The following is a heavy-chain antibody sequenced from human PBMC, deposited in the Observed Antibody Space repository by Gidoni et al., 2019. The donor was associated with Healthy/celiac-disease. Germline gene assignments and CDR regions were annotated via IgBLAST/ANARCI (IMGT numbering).Heavy chain of an antibody. CDR1: GYTFTSYD. CDR2: MNPNSGNT. CDR3: ARGPYDSSGYSSVY. J-gene: IGHJ4*02. V-gene: IGHV1-8*01. Sequence: QVQLVQSGEAVTKHGATGKVSCKASGYTFTSYDINWVRQATGQGLEWRGWMNPNSGNTGYAQKFQGRVTMTWNTSISTAYMELSSLRSEDTAVYYCARGPYDSSGYSSVYWGQGTLVTVSS. D-gene: IGHD3-22*01.